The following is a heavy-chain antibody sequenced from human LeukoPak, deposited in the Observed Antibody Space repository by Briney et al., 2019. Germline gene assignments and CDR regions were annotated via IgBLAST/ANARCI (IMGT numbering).Heavy chain of an antibody. Sequence: GGSLRLSCAASGFTFSSYGMHWVRQAPGKGLEWVAVIWYDGSNKYYADSVKGRFTISRDNSKNTLYLQMNSLRAEDTAVYYCAKRPSDYGDYVSYFDYWGQGTLVTVSS. D-gene: IGHD4-17*01. V-gene: IGHV3-30*02. CDR3: AKRPSDYGDYVSYFDY. CDR1: GFTFSSYG. J-gene: IGHJ4*02. CDR2: IWYDGSNK.